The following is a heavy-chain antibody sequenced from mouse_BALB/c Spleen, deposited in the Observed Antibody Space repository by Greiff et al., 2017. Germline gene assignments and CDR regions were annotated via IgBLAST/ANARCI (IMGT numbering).Heavy chain of an antibody. J-gene: IGHJ3*01. V-gene: IGHV7-3*02. CDR1: GFTFTDYY. CDR3: ARDGATSAY. Sequence: EVKLVESGGGLVQPGGSLRLSCATSGFTFTDYYMSWVRQPPGKALEWLGFIRNKANGYTTEYSASVKGRFTISRDNSQSILYLQMNTLRAEDSATYYCARDGATSAYWGQGTLVTVSA. D-gene: IGHD3-1*01. CDR2: IRNKANGYTT.